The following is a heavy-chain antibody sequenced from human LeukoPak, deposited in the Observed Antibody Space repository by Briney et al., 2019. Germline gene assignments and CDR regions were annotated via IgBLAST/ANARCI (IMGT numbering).Heavy chain of an antibody. J-gene: IGHJ3*02. Sequence: SVKVSCKASGYTFTGYYMHWVRQAPGQGLEWMGWINPKSGGTNYAQKFQGWVTMTRDTSISTAYMELSRLRSDDTAVYYCARGIAAAVTNAFDIWGQGTMVTVSS. CDR3: ARGIAAAVTNAFDI. D-gene: IGHD6-13*01. CDR1: GYTFTGYY. CDR2: INPKSGGT. V-gene: IGHV1-2*04.